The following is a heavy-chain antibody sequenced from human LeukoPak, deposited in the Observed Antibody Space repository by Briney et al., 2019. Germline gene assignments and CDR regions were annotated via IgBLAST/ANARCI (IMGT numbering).Heavy chain of an antibody. J-gene: IGHJ5*02. Sequence: GESLKISCKGSGYSFTRFWIGWVHQMPGKGLEWMGIIYPGDSDTRYSPSFQGQVTISTDKSISTAYLQWSSLKASDTAMYYCARGTMVRGVIFWFDPWGQGTLVSVSS. CDR1: GYSFTRFW. D-gene: IGHD3-10*01. CDR3: ARGTMVRGVIFWFDP. V-gene: IGHV5-51*07. CDR2: IYPGDSDT.